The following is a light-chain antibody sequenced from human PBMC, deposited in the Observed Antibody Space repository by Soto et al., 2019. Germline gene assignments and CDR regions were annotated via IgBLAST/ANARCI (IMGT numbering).Light chain of an antibody. J-gene: IGLJ3*02. V-gene: IGLV2-14*01. Sequence: QSALTQPASVSGSPGQSITISCTGTSSEVGGYNYVSWYQQHPGKAPKLMIYEVSNRPSGVSNRFSGSKSGNTASLTISGLQAEDEADYYCSSYPSSSTWVFGGGTQLTVL. CDR2: EVS. CDR1: SSEVGGYNY. CDR3: SSYPSSSTWV.